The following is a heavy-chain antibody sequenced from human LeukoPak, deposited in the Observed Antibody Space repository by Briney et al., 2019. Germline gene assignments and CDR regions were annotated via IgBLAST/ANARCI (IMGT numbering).Heavy chain of an antibody. D-gene: IGHD2-2*01. Sequence: PGGSLRLSCAASGFTFSSYGMHWVRQAPGKGLEWVAVIWYDGSNKYYADSVKGQFTISRDNSKNTLYLQMNSLRAEDTAVYYCAKDGRSSTPGYWGQGTLVTVSS. CDR1: GFTFSSYG. V-gene: IGHV3-33*06. CDR3: AKDGRSSTPGY. CDR2: IWYDGSNK. J-gene: IGHJ4*02.